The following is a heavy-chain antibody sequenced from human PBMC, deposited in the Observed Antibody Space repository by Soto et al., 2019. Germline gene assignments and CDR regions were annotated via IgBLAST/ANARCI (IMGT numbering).Heavy chain of an antibody. Sequence: QVQLVESGGGLVKPGGSLRLSCAASGFTFSYYYMSWLRQAPGKGMEWVSHISSRGSTISHADSVKGRVTISRDNAKNSLYLQMNSLRAEDTAVYYCARVGPPSDYWGQGTLVTVSS. V-gene: IGHV3-11*01. CDR1: GFTFSYYY. CDR3: ARVGPPSDY. J-gene: IGHJ4*02. CDR2: ISSRGSTI.